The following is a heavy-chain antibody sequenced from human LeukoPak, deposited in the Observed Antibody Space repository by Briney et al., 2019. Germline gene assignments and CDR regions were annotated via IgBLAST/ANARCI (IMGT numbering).Heavy chain of an antibody. CDR2: IYTSGST. CDR3: ARLTEYYHDSSGYYYDY. V-gene: IGHV4-38-2*01. CDR1: GYSISSGYY. Sequence: PSETLSLTCAVSGYSISSGYYWGWIRQPPGKGLEWIGRIYTSGSTNYNPSLKSRVTISVDTSKNQFFLKLSSVTAADTAVYYCARLTEYYHDSSGYYYDYWGQGTLVTVSS. D-gene: IGHD3-22*01. J-gene: IGHJ4*02.